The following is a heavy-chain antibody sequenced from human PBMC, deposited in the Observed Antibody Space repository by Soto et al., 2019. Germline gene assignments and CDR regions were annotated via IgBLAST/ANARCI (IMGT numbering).Heavy chain of an antibody. J-gene: IGHJ5*02. Sequence: PGGSMRVSCAASGFPFSSYAMSWVRKAPGKGLEWVSAISGSGGSTYYADSVKGRFTISRDNSKNTLYLQMNSLRAEDTAVYYCAKDPGGGSDNWFDPWGQGTLVTVSS. CDR2: ISGSGGST. V-gene: IGHV3-23*01. CDR1: GFPFSSYA. CDR3: AKDPGGGSDNWFDP.